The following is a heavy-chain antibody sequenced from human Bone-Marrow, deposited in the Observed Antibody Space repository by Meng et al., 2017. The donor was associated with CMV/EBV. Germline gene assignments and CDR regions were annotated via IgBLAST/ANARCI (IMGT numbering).Heavy chain of an antibody. J-gene: IGHJ6*02. V-gene: IGHV3-11*01. Sequence: GESLKIACAASGFTFSDYYMSWIRQAPGKGLEWVSYISSSGSTIYYADSVKGRFTISRDNAKNSLYLQMNSLRAEDTAVYYCARWSKVVVPAAQADYYYYGMAVWGQGTMVNVAS. CDR2: ISSSGSTI. D-gene: IGHD2-2*01. CDR1: GFTFSDYY. CDR3: ARWSKVVVPAAQADYYYYGMAV.